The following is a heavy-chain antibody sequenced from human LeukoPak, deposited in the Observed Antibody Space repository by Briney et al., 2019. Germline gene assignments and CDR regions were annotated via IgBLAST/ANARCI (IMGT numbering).Heavy chain of an antibody. CDR1: GDSINSLDL. Sequence: SETLSLTCPVSGDSINSLDLWSWVRQPPGKGLEWIGEMYLSGTTHSNPSVKSRVTISIDKSKNQFFLNLSSVTAADTAVYYCARDSSSWGFDYWGRGTLVTVSS. CDR3: ARDSSSWGFDY. CDR2: MYLSGTT. J-gene: IGHJ4*02. D-gene: IGHD6-13*01. V-gene: IGHV4-4*02.